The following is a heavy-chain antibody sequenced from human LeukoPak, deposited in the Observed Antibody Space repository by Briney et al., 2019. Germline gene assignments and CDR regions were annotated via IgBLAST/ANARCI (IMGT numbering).Heavy chain of an antibody. CDR3: AREERTVNVFDI. CDR2: IYTSGST. V-gene: IGHV4-4*07. Sequence: SETLSLTCSVSDGSMKSYHWSWIRQPAGKGLEWIGRIYTSGSTDYNPSLMSRVTMSVDTSKNQFSLKLRSMTAADTAVYYCAREERTVNVFDIWGQGTIVTVSS. D-gene: IGHD1-1*01. CDR1: DGSMKSYH. J-gene: IGHJ3*02.